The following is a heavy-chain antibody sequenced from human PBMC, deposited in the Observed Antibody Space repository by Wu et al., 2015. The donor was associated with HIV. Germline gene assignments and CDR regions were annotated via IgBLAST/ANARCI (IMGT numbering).Heavy chain of an antibody. CDR1: YILTSFP. CDR3: ARVQFDPKYYTYFDL. Sequence: QAQLVQSGPETKRPGASVKVSCKASYILTSFPIGWVRQAPGQRLEWMGWMNPYNGYKKPAQRFQDRITMSTDNSAHTAYMELRSLTSDDAAIYFCARVQFDPKYYTYFDLWGQGTLVTVSS. J-gene: IGHJ5*01. V-gene: IGHV1-18*01. CDR2: MNPYNGYK. D-gene: IGHD3-10*01.